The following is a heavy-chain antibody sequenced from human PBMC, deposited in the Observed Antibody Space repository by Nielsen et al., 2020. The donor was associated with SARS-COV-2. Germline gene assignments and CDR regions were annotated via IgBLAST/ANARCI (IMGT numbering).Heavy chain of an antibody. D-gene: IGHD2-2*02. J-gene: IGHJ6*02. CDR1: GYTFTGYY. CDR3: ARTYCSSTSCYIVDGDYYYYGMDV. Sequence: ASVKVSCKASGYTFTGYYMHWVRQAPGQGLEWMGWINPNSGGTNYAKKFQGRVTMTRDTSISTAYMELSRLRSDDTAVYYCARTYCSSTSCYIVDGDYYYYGMDVWGQGTTVTVSS. V-gene: IGHV1-2*02. CDR2: INPNSGGT.